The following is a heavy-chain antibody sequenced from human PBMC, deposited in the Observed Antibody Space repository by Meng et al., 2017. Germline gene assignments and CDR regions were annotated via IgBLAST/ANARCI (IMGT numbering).Heavy chain of an antibody. CDR3: LDEAPRSDY. J-gene: IGHJ4*02. CDR2: ISGDGSIT. D-gene: IGHD1-1*01. CDR1: GFTFNNYW. Sequence: VESGGGLFQPGGSLGLSCAASGFTFNNYWMHWVRQVPGKGLVWVSRISGDGSITNYADSVKGRFTISRDNAKNTLYLQMNSLRPEDTAVYYCLDEAPRSDYWGQGSLVTVSS. V-gene: IGHV3-74*01.